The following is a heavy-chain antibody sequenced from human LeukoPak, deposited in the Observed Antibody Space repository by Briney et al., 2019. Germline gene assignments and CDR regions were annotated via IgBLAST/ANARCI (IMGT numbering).Heavy chain of an antibody. CDR2: ISGSGDSA. V-gene: IGHV3-23*01. Sequence: GGSLRLSCAASGFTFSNYAMAWVRQAPGKGLEWVSGISGSGDSANYADSVKGRFTLSRDNSKNTVCLQMNNLRAEDTALYYCAKWTRDFDYYDSSSYFDSWGQGALVTVSS. J-gene: IGHJ4*02. D-gene: IGHD3-22*01. CDR3: AKWTRDFDYYDSSSYFDS. CDR1: GFTFSNYA.